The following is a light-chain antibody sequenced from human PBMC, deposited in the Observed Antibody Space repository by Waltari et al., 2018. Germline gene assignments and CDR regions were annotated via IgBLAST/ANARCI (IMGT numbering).Light chain of an antibody. CDR3: HSRETFSTRL. CDR1: TLRRYY. CDR2: GPD. V-gene: IGLV3-19*01. Sequence: SSDLTQDPSVSVALGQTVRITCHGYTLRRYYASLYQQRPGQAPILVLYGPDNRPSGIPDRFSGSTSGNTASLTITGAQAEDEADYYCHSRETFSTRLFGGGTRLTV. J-gene: IGLJ2*01.